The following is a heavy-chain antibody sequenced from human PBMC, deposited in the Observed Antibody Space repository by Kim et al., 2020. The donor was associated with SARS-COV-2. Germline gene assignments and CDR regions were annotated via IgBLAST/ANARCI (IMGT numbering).Heavy chain of an antibody. D-gene: IGHD2-2*01. CDR3: TTVHCSSTSCYEAHFDY. CDR1: GFTFSNAW. J-gene: IGHJ4*02. V-gene: IGHV3-15*01. CDR2: IKSKTDGGTT. Sequence: GGSLRLSCAASGFTFSNAWMSWVRQAPGKGLEWVGRIKSKTDGGTTDYAAPGKGRFTIARDDSKNTLYLQMNSLKTEDTAVYYCTTVHCSSTSCYEAHFDYWGQGTLVTVSS.